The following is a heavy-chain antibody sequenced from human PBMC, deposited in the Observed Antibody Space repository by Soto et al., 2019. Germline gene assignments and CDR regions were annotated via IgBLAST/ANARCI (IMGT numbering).Heavy chain of an antibody. D-gene: IGHD2-2*01. V-gene: IGHV3-21*01. J-gene: IGHJ3*02. CDR2: ISRSSSYI. Sequence: GGSLRLSCAASGFTFSSYSMNWVRQAPGKGLEWVSSISRSSSYIYYADSVKGRFTISRDNAKKSLYLQMNSLRVEDTAVYYCARDIPPSHCSNTNCPGAFDIWGQGTMVTVSS. CDR3: ARDIPPSHCSNTNCPGAFDI. CDR1: GFTFSSYS.